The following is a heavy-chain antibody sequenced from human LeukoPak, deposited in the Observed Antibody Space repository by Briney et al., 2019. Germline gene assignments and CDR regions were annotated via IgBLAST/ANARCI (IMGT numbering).Heavy chain of an antibody. CDR2: IKQDGSEK. D-gene: IGHD3-10*01. Sequence: PGGSLRLSCAASGFTFSDYWMSWVRQAPGKGLEWVANIKQDGSEKYYVDSVKGRFTISRDNAKKSLYLQMNSLRAEDTAVYYCARDKITMVRGVKYNWFDPWGQGTLVTVSS. CDR3: ARDKITMVRGVKYNWFDP. J-gene: IGHJ5*02. CDR1: GFTFSDYW. V-gene: IGHV3-7*01.